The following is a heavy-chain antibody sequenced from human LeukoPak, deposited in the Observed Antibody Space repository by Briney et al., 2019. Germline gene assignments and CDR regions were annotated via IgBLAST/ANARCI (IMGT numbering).Heavy chain of an antibody. CDR3: ARESPPRRNYDSRGYYSYYFDY. CDR1: GYTFTSYG. D-gene: IGHD3-22*01. V-gene: IGHV1-18*01. Sequence: GASVKVSCKASGYTFTSYGISWVRQAPGQGREWMGLISAYNGNTHYAQKLQDRLTMTTDTSTRTVYLELRSLRSDDTAVYYCARESPPRRNYDSRGYYSYYFDYWGQGTLVTVSS. CDR2: ISAYNGNT. J-gene: IGHJ4*02.